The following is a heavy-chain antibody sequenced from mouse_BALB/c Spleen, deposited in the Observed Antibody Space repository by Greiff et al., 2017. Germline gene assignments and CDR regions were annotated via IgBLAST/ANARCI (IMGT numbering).Heavy chain of an antibody. CDR3: ARELGDYFDY. D-gene: IGHD4-1*01. Sequence: DVMLVESGGGLVQPGGSLKLSCAASGFTFSSYGMSWVRQTPDKRLELVATINSNGGSTYYPDSVKGRFTISRDNAKNTLYLQMSSLKSEDTAMYYCARELGDYFDYWGQGTTLTVSS. V-gene: IGHV5-6-3*01. J-gene: IGHJ2*01. CDR2: INSNGGST. CDR1: GFTFSSYG.